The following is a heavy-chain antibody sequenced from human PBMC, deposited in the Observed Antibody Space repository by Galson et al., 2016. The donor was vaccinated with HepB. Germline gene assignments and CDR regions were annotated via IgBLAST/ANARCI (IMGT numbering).Heavy chain of an antibody. D-gene: IGHD5-18*01. J-gene: IGHJ6*02. Sequence: SLRLSCAASGFTFDDYGMHWVRQAPGKGLEWVSGISWNGGSKGYADSVEGRFTISRDNTKKSLYLQMNSLRPEDTALYYCGKDVGTGGYSNGYYYGMDAWGQGTTVTVSS. CDR2: ISWNGGSK. CDR1: GFTFDDYG. CDR3: GKDVGTGGYSNGYYYGMDA. V-gene: IGHV3-9*01.